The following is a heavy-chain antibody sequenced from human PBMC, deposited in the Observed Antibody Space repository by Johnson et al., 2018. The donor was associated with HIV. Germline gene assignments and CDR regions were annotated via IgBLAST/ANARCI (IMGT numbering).Heavy chain of an antibody. V-gene: IGHV3-30*02. D-gene: IGHD6-25*01. Sequence: QVQLVESGGGVVQPGGSLRLSCAASGFTFSSYGMHWVRQAPGKGLEWVAFIRYDGSNKYYADSVKGRFTISRDNSKNTLYLQMNSLRAEDTAVYYCAKEAADGAFDIWGQGTMVTVSS. CDR1: GFTFSSYG. CDR2: IRYDGSNK. CDR3: AKEAADGAFDI. J-gene: IGHJ3*02.